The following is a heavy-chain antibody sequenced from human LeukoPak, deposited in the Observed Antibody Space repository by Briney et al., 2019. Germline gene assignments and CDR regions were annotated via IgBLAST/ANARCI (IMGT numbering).Heavy chain of an antibody. CDR2: IDYRGSA. V-gene: IGHV4-59*08. CDR3: ARLLHDWFDS. D-gene: IGHD4-11*01. J-gene: IGHJ5*01. CDR1: GDSINSYY. Sequence: TDTLSLTCTVSGDSINSYYWSWIRQPPGKGLEWLGYIDYRGSANYNPSLKSRVTISIDASKNQCSLKLTSVTAADTAVYYCARLLHDWFDSWGQGTLVTVSS.